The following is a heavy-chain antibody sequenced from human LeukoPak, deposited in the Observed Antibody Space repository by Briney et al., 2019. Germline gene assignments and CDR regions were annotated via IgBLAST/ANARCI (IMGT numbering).Heavy chain of an antibody. V-gene: IGHV3-43*02. Sequence: GGSLRLSCAASGFTFDDYAMHWVRQVPGEGLEWVSVISGGGGRTYYADSVKGRFTISRDNSKNSLYLQMNSLRTEDTALYYCAKDKERWLAYYFDYWGQGTLVTVSS. D-gene: IGHD5-24*01. CDR3: AKDKERWLAYYFDY. CDR2: ISGGGGRT. CDR1: GFTFDDYA. J-gene: IGHJ4*02.